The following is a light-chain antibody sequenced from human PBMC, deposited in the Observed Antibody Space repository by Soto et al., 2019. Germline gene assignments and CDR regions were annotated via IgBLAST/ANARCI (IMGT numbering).Light chain of an antibody. CDR3: QPYNSYSWT. CDR1: QSISSW. J-gene: IGKJ1*01. Sequence: DIQMTQSPSTLSASVGDRVTITCRASQSISSWLAWYQQKPGKAPKLLIYKASSLESGVPSKFRGSGCGTEFTLTINSLQPDDFATYFCQPYNSYSWTFGQGTKVEIK. CDR2: KAS. V-gene: IGKV1-5*03.